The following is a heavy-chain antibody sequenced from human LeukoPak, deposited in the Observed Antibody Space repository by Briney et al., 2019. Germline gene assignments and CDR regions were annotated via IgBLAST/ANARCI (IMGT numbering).Heavy chain of an antibody. V-gene: IGHV4-61*02. J-gene: IGHJ4*02. Sequence: SQTLSLTCTVSGDSISSGTYYWSWIRQPAGKGLEWIGRMYTSGSTNYNPSLKSRVTISVDTSKNQFSLKLSSVTAADTAVYYCARACGSTSCYIDYWGQGALVTVSS. CDR3: ARACGSTSCYIDY. CDR2: MYTSGST. D-gene: IGHD2-2*02. CDR1: GDSISSGTYY.